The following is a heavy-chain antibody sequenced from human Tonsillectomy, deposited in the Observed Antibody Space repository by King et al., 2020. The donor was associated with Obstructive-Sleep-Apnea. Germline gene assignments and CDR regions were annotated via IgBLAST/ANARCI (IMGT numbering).Heavy chain of an antibody. CDR3: ARHRGVEDYGGYGDYFDY. D-gene: IGHD5-12*01. J-gene: IGHJ4*02. V-gene: IGHV4-59*08. CDR1: GDSISKYY. CDR2: MYYSGNT. Sequence: QLQESGPGLVKPSETLSLTCTVSGDSISKYYWSWMRQPPGKGLGWIGYMYYSGNTNYNPSLKSRVTISVDTSKIQFSLRLSAVTAADTAVYYCARHRGVEDYGGYGDYFDYWGQGTLVTVSS.